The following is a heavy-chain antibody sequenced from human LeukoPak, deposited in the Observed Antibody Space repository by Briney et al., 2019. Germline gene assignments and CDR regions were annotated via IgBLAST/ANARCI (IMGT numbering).Heavy chain of an antibody. Sequence: GGSLRLSCAASGFTFSSYSMNWVRQAPGKGLEWVSGINWNGGSTGYADSVKGRFTISRDNAKNSLYLQMNSLRAEDTALYYCARDKGSGWSWASNDNWFDPWGQGTLVTVSS. CDR3: ARDKGSGWSWASNDNWFDP. D-gene: IGHD6-19*01. J-gene: IGHJ5*02. CDR2: INWNGGST. CDR1: GFTFSSYS. V-gene: IGHV3-20*04.